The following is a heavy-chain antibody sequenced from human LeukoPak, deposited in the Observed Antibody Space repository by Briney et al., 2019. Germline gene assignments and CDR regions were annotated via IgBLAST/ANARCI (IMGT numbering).Heavy chain of an antibody. V-gene: IGHV4-61*05. J-gene: IGHJ3*02. CDR2: IYYSGST. D-gene: IGHD3-16*01. CDR3: ARGVGGAFDI. Sequence: SETLSLTCTVSGGSISSSSYYWGWIRQPPGKGLEWIGYIYYSGSTNYNPSLKSRVTISVDTSKNQFSLKLSSVTAADTAVYYCARGVGGAFDIWGQGTMVTVSS. CDR1: GGSISSSSYY.